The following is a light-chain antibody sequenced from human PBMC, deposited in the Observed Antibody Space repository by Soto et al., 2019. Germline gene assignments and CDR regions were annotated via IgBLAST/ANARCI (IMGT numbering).Light chain of an antibody. J-gene: IGKJ3*01. V-gene: IGKV3-20*01. CDR3: HQYGSSPFT. CDR1: QGVSANS. CDR2: GAF. Sequence: EIVLTQSPGTLSLSPGDRATLSCRASQGVSANSLAWYQHKVGQAPRLLIYGAFSRATGIPDRFSGNGSETDFTLTISRLEPEDFAAYFCHQYGSSPFTFGPGTKVDIK.